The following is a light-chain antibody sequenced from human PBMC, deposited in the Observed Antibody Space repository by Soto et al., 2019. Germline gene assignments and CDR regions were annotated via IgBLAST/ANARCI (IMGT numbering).Light chain of an antibody. Sequence: IVLPQSPATLSLSPGARATLSCRASQSVSSYLAWYQQKPGQAPRLLIYGASSRATGIPDRFSGSGSGTDFTLTISRLEPEDFAVYYCQQYGSSPPTFGQGTKVDIK. J-gene: IGKJ1*01. CDR2: GAS. CDR3: QQYGSSPPT. CDR1: QSVSSY. V-gene: IGKV3-20*01.